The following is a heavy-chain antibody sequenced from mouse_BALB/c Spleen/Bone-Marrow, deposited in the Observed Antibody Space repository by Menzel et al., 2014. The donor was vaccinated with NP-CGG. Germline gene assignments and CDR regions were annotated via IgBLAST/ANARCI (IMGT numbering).Heavy chain of an antibody. D-gene: IGHD2-1*01. CDR3: NGNYYAMDY. V-gene: IGHV14-4*02. CDR1: GFNIKDYY. J-gene: IGHJ4*01. Sequence: EVQGVESGAELVWSGALVKLSCTASGFNIKDYYMHWVKQRPEQGLVWIGWIDPVNGDTEYAPKSQGKATMTADTSSNTAYLQLSSLTSEDTAVYYCNGNYYAMDYWGQGTSVTVSS. CDR2: IDPVNGDT.